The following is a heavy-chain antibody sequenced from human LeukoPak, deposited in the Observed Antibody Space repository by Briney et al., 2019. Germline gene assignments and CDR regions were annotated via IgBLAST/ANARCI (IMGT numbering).Heavy chain of an antibody. Sequence: GGSLRLSCAASGFTFSSYSMNWVRQAPGKGLEWVSYISSSSSTIYYADSVKGRFTISRDNAKNSLYLQMNSLRAEDTAVYYCARVVTYYDILTGNNWFDPWGQGTLVTVSS. V-gene: IGHV3-48*01. J-gene: IGHJ5*02. CDR1: GFTFSSYS. CDR2: ISSSSSTI. D-gene: IGHD3-9*01. CDR3: ARVVTYYDILTGNNWFDP.